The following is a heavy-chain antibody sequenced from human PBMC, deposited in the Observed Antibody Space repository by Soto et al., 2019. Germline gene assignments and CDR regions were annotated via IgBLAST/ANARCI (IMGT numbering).Heavy chain of an antibody. Sequence: QVQLVQSGAEVKKPGASVKVSCKASGYTFTGYYMHWVRQAPGQGLEWMGWINPNSGGTNYAQKFQGWVTMTRDTSISTDYMELSRLRSDDTAVYYCARGLGYYDSSGYYYRLAFDIWGQGTMVTVSS. CDR1: GYTFTGYY. CDR2: INPNSGGT. D-gene: IGHD3-22*01. J-gene: IGHJ3*02. CDR3: ARGLGYYDSSGYYYRLAFDI. V-gene: IGHV1-2*04.